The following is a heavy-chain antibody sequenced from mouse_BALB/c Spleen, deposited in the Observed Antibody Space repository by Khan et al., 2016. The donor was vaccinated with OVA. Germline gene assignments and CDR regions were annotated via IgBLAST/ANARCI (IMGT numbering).Heavy chain of an antibody. CDR1: GFNIRHYY. D-gene: IGHD1-1*01. V-gene: IGHV14-4*02. CDR2: IDPDNGDT. CDR3: TTGWGYAMDY. J-gene: IGHJ4*01. Sequence: VQLQQSGADLVRSGASVKLSCIASGFNIRHYYLHWVKQRPEQGLEWIGWIDPDNGDTEYDPKFQGKATMTADTSSNTAYLQLSSLTSEDTAVYYGTTGWGYAMDYWGQGTSVTVSS.